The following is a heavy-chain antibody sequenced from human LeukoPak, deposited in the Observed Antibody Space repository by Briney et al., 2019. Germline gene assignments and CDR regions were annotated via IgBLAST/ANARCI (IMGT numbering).Heavy chain of an antibody. CDR2: INHSGST. D-gene: IGHD6-13*01. Sequence: SETLSLTCAVYGGSFSGYCWSWIRQPPGKGLEWIGEINHSGSTNYNPSLKSRVTISADTSKNQFSLNLTSVTAADTAVYYCARHFSGAAAPLPFDYWGQGTLVTVSS. CDR1: GGSFSGYC. J-gene: IGHJ4*02. CDR3: ARHFSGAAAPLPFDY. V-gene: IGHV4-34*01.